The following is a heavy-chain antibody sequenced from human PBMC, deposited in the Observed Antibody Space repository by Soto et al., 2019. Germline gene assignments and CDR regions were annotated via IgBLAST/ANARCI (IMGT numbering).Heavy chain of an antibody. V-gene: IGHV3-7*03. J-gene: IGHJ6*02. D-gene: IGHD3-9*01. CDR1: GFTFSSYW. Sequence: EVQLVESGGGLVQPGGSLRLSCAASGFTFSSYWMSWVRQAPGKGLEWVANIKQDGSEKYYVDSVKGRFTISRDNAKNSMYLQMDRLRAEDTAVYYCARETTRYFDWLFPPDYYYYGMDVWGQGTTVTVSS. CDR2: IKQDGSEK. CDR3: ARETTRYFDWLFPPDYYYYGMDV.